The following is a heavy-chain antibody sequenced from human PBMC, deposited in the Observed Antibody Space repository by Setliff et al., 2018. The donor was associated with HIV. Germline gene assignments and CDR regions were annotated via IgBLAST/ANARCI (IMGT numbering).Heavy chain of an antibody. D-gene: IGHD3-22*01. CDR1: GGFISSYY. J-gene: IGHJ1*01. CDR3: ARGPAREGGYWGSDSQGYFQH. Sequence: SETLSLTCTVSGGFISSYYWSWIRQPPGKGLEWIGYIHYSGSTSYNPSLKSRVTISVDTSKNQFSLKLTSVTAADTAVYYCARGPAREGGYWGSDSQGYFQHWGQGTPVTAPQ. V-gene: IGHV4-59*01. CDR2: IHYSGST.